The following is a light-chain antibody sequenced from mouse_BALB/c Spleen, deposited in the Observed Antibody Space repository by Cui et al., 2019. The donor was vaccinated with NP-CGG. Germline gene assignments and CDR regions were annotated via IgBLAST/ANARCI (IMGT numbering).Light chain of an antibody. Sequence: QVVVTQESVLTTSPGETVTLTCRSSTGAVTTTNYANWVQEKPDHLFTGLIGGTNNRVPGVPARFSGSLIGDKAALTITGAQTEDEAIYFCALWYSNHWVFGGGTKLTVL. J-gene: IGLJ1*01. CDR2: GTN. CDR3: ALWYSNHWV. V-gene: IGLV1*01. CDR1: TGAVTTTNY.